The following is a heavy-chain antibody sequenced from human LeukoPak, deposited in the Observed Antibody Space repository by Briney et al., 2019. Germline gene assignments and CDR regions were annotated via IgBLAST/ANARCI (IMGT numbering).Heavy chain of an antibody. CDR3: AKDRSCTGSSCNVGS. CDR1: GFTFSSYS. CDR2: ISGSCGST. Sequence: PGGSLRLSCAASGFTFSSYSMNWVRQAPGKGLEWVSSISGSCGSTYYADSVKGRFTISRDNSKNSLFLQMNSLRAEDTAVYYCAKDRSCTGSSCNVGSWGQGTMVTVVS. D-gene: IGHD2-2*01. V-gene: IGHV3-23*01. J-gene: IGHJ3*01.